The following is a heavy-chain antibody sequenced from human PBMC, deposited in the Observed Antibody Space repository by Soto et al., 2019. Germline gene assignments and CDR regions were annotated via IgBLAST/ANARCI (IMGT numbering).Heavy chain of an antibody. J-gene: IGHJ4*02. CDR1: GFTVSSSS. CDR3: ARDDSFLGAPFHY. Sequence: EVELVETGGGLIQPGGSLRLSCAASGFTVSSSSMSWVRPAPGKGLEWVSLIYADGATYYGDSVKGRFTISRDTSKNTLSLQMTSLRADDTAVYYCARDDSFLGAPFHYWGQGTLVTVSS. D-gene: IGHD3-16*01. CDR2: IYADGAT. V-gene: IGHV3-53*02.